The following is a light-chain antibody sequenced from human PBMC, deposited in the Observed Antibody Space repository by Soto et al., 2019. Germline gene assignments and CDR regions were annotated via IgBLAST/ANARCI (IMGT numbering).Light chain of an antibody. CDR3: GTWDSSLSAGIVV. J-gene: IGLJ2*01. CDR2: DNN. Sequence: QSVLTQPPSVSAAPGQKVTISCSGSSSNIGNNYVSWYQQLPGTAPKLLIYDNNKRPSGIPDRFSGSKSGTSATLGITGLQTGDEADYYCGTWDSSLSAGIVVFGGGTKLTVL. V-gene: IGLV1-51*01. CDR1: SSNIGNNY.